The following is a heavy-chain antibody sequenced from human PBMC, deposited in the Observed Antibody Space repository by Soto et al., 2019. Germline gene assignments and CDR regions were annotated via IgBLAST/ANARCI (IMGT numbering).Heavy chain of an antibody. V-gene: IGHV3-11*01. CDR2: IDTSGTKI. Sequence: QVQLVESGGDLVKPGGSLRLSCAASGYTFSDYYMSWIRQAPGKGLEWISYIDTSGTKIYYADSVKGRFTITRDNAKNSLYLEMNSLRDEDTAVYHCASHYDMWSAYLSPVDYWGQGTLVTVSS. D-gene: IGHD3-3*01. J-gene: IGHJ4*02. CDR3: ASHYDMWSAYLSPVDY. CDR1: GYTFSDYY.